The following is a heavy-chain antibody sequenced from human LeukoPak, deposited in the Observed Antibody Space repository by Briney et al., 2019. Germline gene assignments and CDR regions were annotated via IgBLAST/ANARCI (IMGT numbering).Heavy chain of an antibody. CDR2: IYYSGST. Sequence: PSETLSLTCTVSGVSISSYYWSWIRQPPGKGLEWVGYIYYSGSTYYNPSLKSRVTISVDTSKDQFSLKLSSVTAADTAVYYCARGIQLWPSYYYYGMDVWGQGTTVTVSS. D-gene: IGHD5-18*01. CDR3: ARGIQLWPSYYYYGMDV. CDR1: GVSISSYY. J-gene: IGHJ6*02. V-gene: IGHV4-59*01.